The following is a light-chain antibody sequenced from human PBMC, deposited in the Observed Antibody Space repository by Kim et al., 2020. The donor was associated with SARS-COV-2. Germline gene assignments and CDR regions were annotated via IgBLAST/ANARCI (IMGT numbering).Light chain of an antibody. Sequence: PGKTARITSWGNNIGSKSVHWYQQKPGQAPVLVIYYESDRPSGIPERFSGSNSGNTATLTISRVEAGDEADYYCQVWDSSSDHRVFGGGTKLTVL. CDR2: YES. CDR1: NIGSKS. V-gene: IGLV3-21*04. CDR3: QVWDSSSDHRV. J-gene: IGLJ3*02.